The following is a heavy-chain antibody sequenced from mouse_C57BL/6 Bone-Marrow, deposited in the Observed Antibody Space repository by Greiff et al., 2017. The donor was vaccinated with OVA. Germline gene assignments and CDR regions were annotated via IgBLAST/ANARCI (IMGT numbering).Heavy chain of an antibody. J-gene: IGHJ3*01. CDR1: GYTFTSYW. CDR2: IDPSDSYT. Sequence: QVQLQQPGAELVMPGASVKLSCKASGYTFTSYWMHWVKQRPGQGLEWIGEIDPSDSYTNYNQKFKGKSTSTVDKSSSTAYMQLSSLTSEDSAVYYCARSHWSWFAYWGQGTLVTVSA. CDR3: ARSHWSWFAY. V-gene: IGHV1-69*01. D-gene: IGHD4-1*01.